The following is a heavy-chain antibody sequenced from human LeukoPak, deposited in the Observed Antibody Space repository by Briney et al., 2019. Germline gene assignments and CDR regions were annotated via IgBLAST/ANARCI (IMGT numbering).Heavy chain of an antibody. V-gene: IGHV1-8*01. J-gene: IGHJ4*02. CDR2: MNPNSGNT. D-gene: IGHD3-3*01. Sequence: ASVKVSCKASGYTFTSYDINWVRQATGQGLEWMGWMNPNSGNTGYAQKFQGRVTMTRNTSISTAYMELSSLRSEDTAVYYCARGDSYYDFWSGYRSHYFDYWGQGTLVTVSS. CDR1: GYTFTSYD. CDR3: ARGDSYYDFWSGYRSHYFDY.